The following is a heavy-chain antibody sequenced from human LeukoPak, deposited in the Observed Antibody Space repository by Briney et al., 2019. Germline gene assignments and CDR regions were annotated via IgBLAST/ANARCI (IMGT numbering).Heavy chain of an antibody. D-gene: IGHD3-22*01. V-gene: IGHV1-69*04. CDR3: ARSMYYYDSSGYNDAFDI. CDR2: IIPILGIA. Sequence: ASVKVSCKASGGTFSSYAISWVRQAPGQGLECMGRIIPILGIANYAQKFQGRVTITADKSTSTAYMELSSLRSEDTAVYYCARSMYYYDSSGYNDAFDIWGQGTMVTVSS. CDR1: GGTFSSYA. J-gene: IGHJ3*02.